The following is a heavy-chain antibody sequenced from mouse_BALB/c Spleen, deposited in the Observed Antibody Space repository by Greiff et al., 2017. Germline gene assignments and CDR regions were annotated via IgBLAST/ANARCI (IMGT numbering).Heavy chain of an antibody. CDR3: ERYDGYAMDY. CDR2: ISSGGSYT. V-gene: IGHV5-9-4*01. J-gene: IGHJ4*01. CDR1: GFTFSSYA. D-gene: IGHD2-12*01. Sequence: EVQLQESGGGLVKPGGSLKLSCAASGFTFSSYAMSWVRQSPEKRLEWVAEISSGGSYTYYPDTVTGRFTISRDNAKNTLYLEMSSLRSEDTAMYYCERYDGYAMDYWGQGTSVTVSS.